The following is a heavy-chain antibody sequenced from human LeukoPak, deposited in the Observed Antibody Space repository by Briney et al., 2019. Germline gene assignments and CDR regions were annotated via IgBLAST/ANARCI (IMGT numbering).Heavy chain of an antibody. CDR1: GFTFSSYA. D-gene: IGHD2-15*01. Sequence: GGSLRLSCAVSGFTFSSYAMTWVRQAPGKGLQWVSGISSSGGRTDYADSVQGRFTISRDNSKNTLYLQMDSLRAEDTAVYYCAGCSGGRCYGGFDPWGQGTLVTVSS. V-gene: IGHV3-23*01. J-gene: IGHJ5*02. CDR3: AGCSGGRCYGGFDP. CDR2: ISSSGGRT.